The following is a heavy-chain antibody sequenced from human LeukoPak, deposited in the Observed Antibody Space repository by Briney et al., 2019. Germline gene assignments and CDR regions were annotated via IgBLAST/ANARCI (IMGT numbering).Heavy chain of an antibody. Sequence: SVKVSCKASGGTFGSYAISWVRQAPGQGLEWMGGIIPIFGTANYAQKFQGRVTITADESTSTAYMELSSLRSEDTAVYYCARSEAEDDAFDIWGQGTMVTVSS. CDR1: GGTFGSYA. V-gene: IGHV1-69*01. J-gene: IGHJ3*02. CDR2: IIPIFGTA. CDR3: ARSEAEDDAFDI.